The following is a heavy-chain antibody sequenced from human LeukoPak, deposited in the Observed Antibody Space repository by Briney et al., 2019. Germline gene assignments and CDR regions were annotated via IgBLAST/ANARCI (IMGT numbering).Heavy chain of an antibody. CDR1: GFTFNTYA. Sequence: GGSMRLSCATSGFTFNTYAMNWVRQAPGKGLECVSTINDGGRTTYYADSVKGRFTISRDNSKNTVYLQMNNLRAEDTALYYCTNQPILAGSIDSWGQGTLVTVSS. V-gene: IGHV3-23*01. J-gene: IGHJ4*02. CDR2: INDGGRTT. CDR3: TNQPILAGSIDS. D-gene: IGHD3-9*01.